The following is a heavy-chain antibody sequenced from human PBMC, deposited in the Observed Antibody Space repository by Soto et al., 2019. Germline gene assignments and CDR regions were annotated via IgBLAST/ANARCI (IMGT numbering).Heavy chain of an antibody. Sequence: GEPLKISCKGSGYSFTSYWISWVRQMPGKGLEWMGRIDPSDSYTNYSPSFQGHVAISADKSISTAYLQWSSLKASDTAMYYCARQGSSGWYPYYWGQGTLVTVSS. J-gene: IGHJ4*02. CDR1: GYSFTSYW. CDR3: ARQGSSGWYPYY. CDR2: IDPSDSYT. V-gene: IGHV5-10-1*01. D-gene: IGHD6-19*01.